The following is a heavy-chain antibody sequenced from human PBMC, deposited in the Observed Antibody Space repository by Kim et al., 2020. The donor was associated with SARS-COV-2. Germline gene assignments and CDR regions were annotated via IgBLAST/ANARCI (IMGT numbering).Heavy chain of an antibody. J-gene: IGHJ2*01. Sequence: ASVKVSCKASGYTFTGYCMHWVRQAPGQGLEWMGWINPNSGGTNYAQKFQGRVTMTRDTSISTAYMELSRLRSDDTAVYYCARGRMEVTIFGVFSHWYFDLWGRGTLVTVSS. CDR1: GYTFTGYC. D-gene: IGHD3-3*01. V-gene: IGHV1-2*02. CDR2: INPNSGGT. CDR3: ARGRMEVTIFGVFSHWYFDL.